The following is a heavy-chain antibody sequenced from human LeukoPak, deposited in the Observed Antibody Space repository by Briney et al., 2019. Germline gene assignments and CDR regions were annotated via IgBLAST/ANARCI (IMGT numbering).Heavy chain of an antibody. CDR2: IYHSGST. Sequence: SETLSLTCAVSGGSISSGGYSWSWIRQPPGKGLEWIGYIYHSGSTYYNPSLKSRVTISVDTSKNQFSLKLSSVTAADTAVYYCARSGDWGTFDYWGQGTLVTVSS. D-gene: IGHD7-27*01. CDR1: GGSISSGGYS. CDR3: ARSGDWGTFDY. V-gene: IGHV4-30-2*05. J-gene: IGHJ4*02.